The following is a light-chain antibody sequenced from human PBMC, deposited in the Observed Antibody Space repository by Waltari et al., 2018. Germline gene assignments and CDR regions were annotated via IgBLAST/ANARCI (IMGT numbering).Light chain of an antibody. CDR3: AAWDDSLNGVV. CDR2: YDD. CDR1: SSNIGGHY. Sequence: QSVLTQPPSASGTPGQRVTVSCSGSSSNIGGHYVSWYQQHPGKAPKLLIYYDDLLPSGVSDRFAGSKSGTSASLAISGLQAEDEADYYCAAWDDSLNGVVFGGGTKLTVL. V-gene: IGLV1-36*01. J-gene: IGLJ2*01.